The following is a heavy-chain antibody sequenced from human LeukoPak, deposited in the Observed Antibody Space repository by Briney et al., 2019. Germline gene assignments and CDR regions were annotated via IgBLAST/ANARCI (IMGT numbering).Heavy chain of an antibody. J-gene: IGHJ4*02. V-gene: IGHV3-23*01. CDR2: VSGSGDAT. D-gene: IGHD1-1*01. CDR1: GFAVMGKS. Sequence: PGETLSLSYPTRGFAVMGKSIDLGRRGTGKRMKWVSAVSGSGDATYYADFVKGRFTISRDNSENTVYLQMNSLRAEDTAVYYCGRLSGTSGTTSRVLHYWGQGALVTVSS. CDR3: GRLSGTSGTTSRVLHY.